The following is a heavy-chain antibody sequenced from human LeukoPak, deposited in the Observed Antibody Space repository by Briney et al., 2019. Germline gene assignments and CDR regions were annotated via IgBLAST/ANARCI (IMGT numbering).Heavy chain of an antibody. CDR2: IYYSGST. Sequence: PSESLSLTCTVSGGSISSYYWSWIRQPPGKGLEWIGYIYYSGSTNYNPSLKSRVTISVDTSKNQFSLKLSSATAADTAVYYCARDRPPYYWGQGTLVTVSS. CDR3: ARDRPPYY. CDR1: GGSISSYY. J-gene: IGHJ4*02. V-gene: IGHV4-59*01.